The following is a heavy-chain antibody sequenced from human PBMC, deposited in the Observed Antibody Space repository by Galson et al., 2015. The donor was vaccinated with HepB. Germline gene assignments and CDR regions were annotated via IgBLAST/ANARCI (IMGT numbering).Heavy chain of an antibody. CDR2: IYYSGST. D-gene: IGHD3-22*01. Sequence: SEPLSLTCTVSGGSISSSSYYWGWIRQPPGKGLEWIGSIYYSGSTYYNPSLKSRVTISVDTSKNQFSLKLSSVTAADTAVYYCARSDSSGYYPSSPLDYWGQGTLVTVSS. CDR3: ARSDSSGYYPSSPLDY. J-gene: IGHJ4*02. V-gene: IGHV4-39*01. CDR1: GGSISSSSYY.